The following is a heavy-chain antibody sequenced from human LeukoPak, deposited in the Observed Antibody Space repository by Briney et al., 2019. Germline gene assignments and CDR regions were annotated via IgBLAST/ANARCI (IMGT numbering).Heavy chain of an antibody. Sequence: AGGSLRLSCAASGFIFSGSAMHWVRQASGKGLEWVGRIRSKADSYATAYATSVKGRFTISRDDSKNTAYLQMNSLKTEDTAVYYCTSFIYSDYDSAYWGQGTLVTVSS. V-gene: IGHV3-73*01. CDR1: GFIFSGSA. CDR3: TSFIYSDYDSAY. J-gene: IGHJ4*02. CDR2: IRSKADSYAT. D-gene: IGHD5-12*01.